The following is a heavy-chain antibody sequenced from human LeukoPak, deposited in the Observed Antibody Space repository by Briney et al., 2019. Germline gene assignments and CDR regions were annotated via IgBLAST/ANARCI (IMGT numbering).Heavy chain of an antibody. CDR3: ARDSATVTPFYFDY. D-gene: IGHD4-17*01. Sequence: GGSLRLSCAASGFTFSSYAMHWVRQAPGKGLEWVAVISYDGSNKYYADSVKGRFTISRDNSKNTLYLQMNSLRAEDTAVYYCARDSATVTPFYFDYWGQGTLVTDSS. J-gene: IGHJ4*02. CDR2: ISYDGSNK. CDR1: GFTFSSYA. V-gene: IGHV3-30*04.